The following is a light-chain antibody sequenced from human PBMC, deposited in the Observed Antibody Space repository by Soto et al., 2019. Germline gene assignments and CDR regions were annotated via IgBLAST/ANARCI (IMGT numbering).Light chain of an antibody. Sequence: QSALTQPASVSGSPGQSITISCTGTSSDVGGYNYVSWYQQHRGKAPKLMIYEVSNRPSGVSNRFSGSKSGNTASLTISGLQAEDEADYYCSSYTSSSLVFGGGTK. CDR3: SSYTSSSLV. V-gene: IGLV2-14*01. CDR1: SSDVGGYNY. CDR2: EVS. J-gene: IGLJ3*02.